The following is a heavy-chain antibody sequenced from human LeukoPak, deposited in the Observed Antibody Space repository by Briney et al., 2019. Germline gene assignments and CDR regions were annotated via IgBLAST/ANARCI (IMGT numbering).Heavy chain of an antibody. CDR1: GYTFTSCY. J-gene: IGHJ4*02. V-gene: IGHV1-46*01. D-gene: IGHD3-10*01. CDR2: INPSGGST. CDR3: ARAPLMVRGVRYFDY. Sequence: ASVKVSCKASGYTFTSCYMHWVRQAPGQGLEWMGIINPSGGSTSYAQKFQGRVTMTRDMSTSTVYMELSSLGSEDTAVYYCARAPLMVRGVRYFDYWGQGTLVTVSS.